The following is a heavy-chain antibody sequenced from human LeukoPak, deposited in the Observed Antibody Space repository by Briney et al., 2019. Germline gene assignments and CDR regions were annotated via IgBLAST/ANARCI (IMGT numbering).Heavy chain of an antibody. CDR2: ISNGKT. CDR1: GFPFSSHA. J-gene: IGHJ5*02. V-gene: IGHV3-23*01. Sequence: PGGSLRLSCAASGFPFSSHAMSWVRQPPGKGLEWVSAISNGKTYYADSVKGRFTISRDNSKNTLYLQMNSLRAEDTAVYYCAKGSGSYYNWFDPWGQGTLVTVSS. D-gene: IGHD3-10*01. CDR3: AKGSGSYYNWFDP.